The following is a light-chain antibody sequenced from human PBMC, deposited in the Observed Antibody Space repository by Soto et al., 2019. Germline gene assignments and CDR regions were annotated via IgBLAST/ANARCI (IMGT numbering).Light chain of an antibody. CDR1: SSDVGGYNY. Sequence: QSALTQPASVSGSPGQSITISCTGTSSDVGGYNYVSWYQQHPGKAPKVMIYDVSNRPSGVSNRFSGSKSGNTASLTISGLQAEDEADYYCSSYSSSSTLEVFGTGTKVTVL. V-gene: IGLV2-14*01. CDR3: SSYSSSSTLEV. J-gene: IGLJ1*01. CDR2: DVS.